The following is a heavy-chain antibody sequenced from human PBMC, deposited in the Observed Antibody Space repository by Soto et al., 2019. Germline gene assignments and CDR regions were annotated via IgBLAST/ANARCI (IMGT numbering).Heavy chain of an antibody. Sequence: PGGSLRLSCAAPGFSFGDYAMSWVRQAPGKGLEWVSVISESGGSTHYADSVRGRFTVSRDNSKNSLSLRMNSLRDEDTAVYFCAKRSPYSSGWYSPIFDYWGQGALVTVSS. CDR2: ISESGGST. CDR3: AKRSPYSSGWYSPIFDY. J-gene: IGHJ4*02. CDR1: GFSFGDYA. D-gene: IGHD6-13*01. V-gene: IGHV3-23*01.